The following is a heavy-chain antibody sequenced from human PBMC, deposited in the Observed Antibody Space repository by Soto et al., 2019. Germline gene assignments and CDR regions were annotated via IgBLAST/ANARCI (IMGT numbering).Heavy chain of an antibody. V-gene: IGHV3-23*01. CDR1: GFSFSGYA. Sequence: DVQLLESGGGLVQPGGSLRLSCVASGFSFSGYAMTWVRQAPGKGLEWVAAILHIGDSAYYADSVTGRFTISRDNSKRTLALQLNSLRAEDTAVYSCARRGLSPNDYWGRGPLVTVSS. CDR3: ARRGLSPNDY. J-gene: IGHJ4*02. CDR2: ILHIGDSA.